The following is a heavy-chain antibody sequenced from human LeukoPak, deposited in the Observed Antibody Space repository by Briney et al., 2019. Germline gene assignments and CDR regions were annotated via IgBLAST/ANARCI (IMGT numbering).Heavy chain of an antibody. J-gene: IGHJ4*02. Sequence: QTGGSLRLSCAASGFTFSSYWMHWVRQAPGKGLVWVSRIHSDGSSTSYADSVKGRFTISRDNSKNTLYLQMNSLRAEDTAVYYCAKVAHYGDYGFDYWGQGTQVTVSS. CDR3: AKVAHYGDYGFDY. D-gene: IGHD4-17*01. CDR2: IHSDGSST. CDR1: GFTFSSYW. V-gene: IGHV3-74*01.